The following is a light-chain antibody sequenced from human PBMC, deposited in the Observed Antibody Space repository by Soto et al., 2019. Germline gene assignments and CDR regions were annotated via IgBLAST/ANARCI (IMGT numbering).Light chain of an antibody. Sequence: RASQSVSSYLAWYQQKPGQAPRLLIYAASNRATGIPARFSGSGSGTDFTLTISSLDPEDLASYYCHQRINEPPSFGQGTRLEIK. CDR2: AAS. V-gene: IGKV3-11*01. J-gene: IGKJ5*01. CDR3: HQRINEPPS. CDR1: QSVSSY.